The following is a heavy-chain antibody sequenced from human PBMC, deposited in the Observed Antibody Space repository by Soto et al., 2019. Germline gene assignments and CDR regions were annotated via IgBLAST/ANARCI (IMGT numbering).Heavy chain of an antibody. J-gene: IGHJ5*02. Sequence: GDAVKISSKRPVYSFTSSWIGSVRQMPGQGLEGMGIIFPGDSDTRYSPSFQGQVTISADKSISTAYLQWSSLKASDTAMYYCARLGQRSRYNWFDPWGQGTLVTVSS. D-gene: IGHD1-1*01. CDR2: IFPGDSDT. CDR1: VYSFTSSW. V-gene: IGHV5-51*01. CDR3: ARLGQRSRYNWFDP.